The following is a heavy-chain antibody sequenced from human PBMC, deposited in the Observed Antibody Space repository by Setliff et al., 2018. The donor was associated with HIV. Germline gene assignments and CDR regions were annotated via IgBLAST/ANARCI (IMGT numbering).Heavy chain of an antibody. J-gene: IGHJ3*01. V-gene: IGHV3-7*01. CDR1: GFSFRTYW. D-gene: IGHD3-9*01. CDR2: MKYDGTEI. CDR3: VREGEYFDTIGHYLVRRFFDL. Sequence: PGESLKISCAASGFSFRTYWMSWVRQAPGKGLEWVANMKYDGTEIYYVDAVKGRFTISRDNAKKSVFLHMNSLGGEDTAVYYCVREGEYFDTIGHYLVRRFFDLWGQGTMVTVSS.